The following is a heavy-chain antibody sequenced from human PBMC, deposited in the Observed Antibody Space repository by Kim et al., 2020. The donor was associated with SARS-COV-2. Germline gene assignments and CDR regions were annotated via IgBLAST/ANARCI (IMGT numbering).Heavy chain of an antibody. J-gene: IGHJ6*02. CDR1: GGTFSSYA. CDR3: ARDRGTTMVRGVITIDYYGMDV. Sequence: SVKVSCKASGGTFSSYAISWVRQAPGQGLEWMGRIIPILGIANYAQKFQGRVTITADKSTSTAYMELSSLRSEDTAVYYCARDRGTTMVRGVITIDYYGMDVWGQGTTVTVSS. D-gene: IGHD3-10*01. CDR2: IIPILGIA. V-gene: IGHV1-69*04.